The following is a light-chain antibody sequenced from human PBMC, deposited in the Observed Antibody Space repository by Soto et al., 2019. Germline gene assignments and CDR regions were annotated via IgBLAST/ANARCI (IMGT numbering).Light chain of an antibody. J-gene: IGLJ3*02. CDR1: SSNIGSNT. CDR3: AAWDDSLNGPV. CDR2: NND. Sequence: QSVLTQPPSASGTPGQRVTISCSGSSSNIGSNTVNWYHHLPGTAPKILIYNNDQRPSGVPDRFSGSKSGTSASLAISGLQSEDEADYYYAAWDDSLNGPVFGGGTQLTVL. V-gene: IGLV1-44*01.